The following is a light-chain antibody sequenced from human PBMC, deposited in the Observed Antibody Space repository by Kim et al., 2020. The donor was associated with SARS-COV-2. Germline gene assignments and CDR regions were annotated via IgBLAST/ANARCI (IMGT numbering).Light chain of an antibody. CDR1: QSVSAN. Sequence: VAHGGRTPMSGRASQSVSANRARYQQKPGQAPRLLIHSASSRATGIPDRFRGSGSGTEFTITISGRQPEDFAVYFCQQCNNYPRTFGQGTKVDIK. CDR3: QQCNNYPRT. CDR2: SAS. V-gene: IGKV3-15*01. J-gene: IGKJ1*01.